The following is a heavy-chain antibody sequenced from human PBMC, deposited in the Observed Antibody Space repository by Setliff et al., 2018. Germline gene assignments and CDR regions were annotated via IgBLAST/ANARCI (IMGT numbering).Heavy chain of an antibody. CDR2: INSDGSST. Sequence: PGGSLRLSCAASGFTFRSYWMSWVRQAPGKGLVWVSRINSDGSSTSYADSMKGRFTISRDNAKNTLYLQMNSLRAEDTAVYYCAKDRNGYSSGWTLFDYWGQGTLVTVSS. CDR3: AKDRNGYSSGWTLFDY. J-gene: IGHJ4*02. V-gene: IGHV3-74*01. D-gene: IGHD6-19*01. CDR1: GFTFRSYW.